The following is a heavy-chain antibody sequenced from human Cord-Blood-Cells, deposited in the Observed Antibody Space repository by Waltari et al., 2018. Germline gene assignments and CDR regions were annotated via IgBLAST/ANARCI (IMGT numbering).Heavy chain of an antibody. J-gene: IGHJ4*02. Sequence: QLQLQESGLGLVKPSETLSLICTVSGGSISRSSYYWGRSRQHPGKGLEWIGSIYYSGSTYYNPSLKSRVTISVDTSKHQFSLKLSSVTAADTAVYYCARLAAAGTGLWDYWGQGTLVTVSS. V-gene: IGHV4-39*07. CDR1: GGSISRSSYY. CDR3: ARLAAAGTGLWDY. CDR2: IYYSGST. D-gene: IGHD6-13*01.